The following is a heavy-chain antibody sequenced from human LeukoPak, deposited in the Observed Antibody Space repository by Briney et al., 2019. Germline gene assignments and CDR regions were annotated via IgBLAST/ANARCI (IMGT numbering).Heavy chain of an antibody. J-gene: IGHJ4*02. CDR1: GFTFSSYA. D-gene: IGHD2-15*01. CDR3: AKDREEYCSGGSCYSFDY. Sequence: QPGGSLRLSCAASGFTFSSYAMSWVRQAPGKGLEWVSAISGSGGSTYYADSVKGRFTISRDNSKNTLYLQMNSLRAEDTAVYYCAKDREEYCSGGSCYSFDYWGQGTLVTVSS. CDR2: ISGSGGST. V-gene: IGHV3-23*01.